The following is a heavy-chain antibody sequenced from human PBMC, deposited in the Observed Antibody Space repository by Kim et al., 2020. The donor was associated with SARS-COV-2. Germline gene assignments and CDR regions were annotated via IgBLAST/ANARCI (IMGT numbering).Heavy chain of an antibody. CDR1: GGSISSSSYY. J-gene: IGHJ6*03. V-gene: IGHV4-39*01. Sequence: SETLSLTCTVSGGSISSSSYYWGWIRQPPGKGLEWIGSIYYSGSTYYNPSLKSRVTISVDTSKNQFSLKLSSVTAADTAVYYCARLDYGDYESYYYYMDVWGKGTTVTVSS. CDR2: IYYSGST. CDR3: ARLDYGDYESYYYYMDV. D-gene: IGHD4-17*01.